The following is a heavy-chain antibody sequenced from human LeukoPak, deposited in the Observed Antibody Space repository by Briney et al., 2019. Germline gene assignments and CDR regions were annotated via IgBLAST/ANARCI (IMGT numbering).Heavy chain of an antibody. CDR2: ISSSGSTI. Sequence: GGSLRLSCAASGFTFSSYEMKCVRQAPGKGLEWVSYISSSGSTIYYAASVKGRFTISRDNAKNSLYLQMNSLRAEDTSVYYCARDGKGRNRIGYYFDYWGQGTLVTVSS. V-gene: IGHV3-48*03. D-gene: IGHD3-10*01. J-gene: IGHJ4*02. CDR1: GFTFSSYE. CDR3: ARDGKGRNRIGYYFDY.